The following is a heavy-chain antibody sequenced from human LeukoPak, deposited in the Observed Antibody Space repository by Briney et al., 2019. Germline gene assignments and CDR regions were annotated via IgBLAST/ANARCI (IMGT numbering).Heavy chain of an antibody. D-gene: IGHD3-10*01. CDR1: GGSISSSSYY. Sequence: PSETLSLTCTVSGGSISSSSYYWGWIRQPPGKGLEWIGSIYYSGSTYYNPSLKSRVTISVDTSKNQFSLKLSSVTAADTAVYYCARDAAAYYYGPGSYSPGGFVYWGQGTLVTVSS. J-gene: IGHJ4*02. CDR2: IYYSGST. CDR3: ARDAAAYYYGPGSYSPGGFVY. V-gene: IGHV4-39*07.